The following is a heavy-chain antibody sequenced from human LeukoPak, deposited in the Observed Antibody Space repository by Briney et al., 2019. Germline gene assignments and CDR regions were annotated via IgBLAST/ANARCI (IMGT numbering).Heavy chain of an antibody. J-gene: IGHJ4*02. V-gene: IGHV3-7*03. CDR2: TNQDGSDK. Sequence: GGSLGLSCAASGFTFTTYWMHWVRQAPGKGLEWVANTNQDGSDKYYADSVKGRFTISRDNSKNTLYLQMNSLRAEDTAVYYCANSRVLTYYDFWSGYSYYFDYWGQGTLVTVSS. CDR3: ANSRVLTYYDFWSGYSYYFDY. D-gene: IGHD3-3*01. CDR1: GFTFTTYW.